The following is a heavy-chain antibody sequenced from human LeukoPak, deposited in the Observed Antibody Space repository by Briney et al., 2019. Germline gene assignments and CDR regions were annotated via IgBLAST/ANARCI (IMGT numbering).Heavy chain of an antibody. CDR1: GFTLSSYE. CDR3: ARYYYGSGSYHNWFDP. D-gene: IGHD3-10*01. Sequence: PGGSLRLSCAASGFTLSSYEMNWVRQAPGKGLEWVSYISSSGSTIYYADSVKGRFTISRDNAKNSLYLQMNSLRAEDTAVYYCARYYYGSGSYHNWFDPWGQGTLVTVSS. J-gene: IGHJ5*02. CDR2: ISSSGSTI. V-gene: IGHV3-48*03.